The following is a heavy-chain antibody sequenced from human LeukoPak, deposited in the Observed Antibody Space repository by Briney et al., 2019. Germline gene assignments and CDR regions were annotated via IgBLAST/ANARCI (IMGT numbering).Heavy chain of an antibody. CDR1: GGSFSGCY. CDR2: INHSGST. D-gene: IGHD3-22*01. CDR3: ARTGARGYYDSSGYHFDY. J-gene: IGHJ4*02. V-gene: IGHV4-34*01. Sequence: SETLSLTCAVYGGSFSGCYWSWIRQPPGKGLEWIGEINHSGSTNYNPSLKSRVTISVDTSKNQFSLKLSSVTAADTAVYYCARTGARGYYDSSGYHFDYWGQGTLVTVSS.